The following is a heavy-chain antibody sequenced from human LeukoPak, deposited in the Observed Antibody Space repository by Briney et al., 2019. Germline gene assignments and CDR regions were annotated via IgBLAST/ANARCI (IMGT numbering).Heavy chain of an antibody. J-gene: IGHJ6*03. V-gene: IGHV1-69*13. CDR2: IIPIFGTA. CDR1: GYTFTGYY. CDR3: ASSYGSGSYYKGPFYYYYYMDV. D-gene: IGHD3-10*01. Sequence: ASVKVSCKASGYTFTGYYMHWVRQAPGQGLEWMGGIIPIFGTANYAQKFQGRVTITADESTSTAYMELSSLRSEDTAVYYCASSYGSGSYYKGPFYYYYYMDVWGKGTTVTISS.